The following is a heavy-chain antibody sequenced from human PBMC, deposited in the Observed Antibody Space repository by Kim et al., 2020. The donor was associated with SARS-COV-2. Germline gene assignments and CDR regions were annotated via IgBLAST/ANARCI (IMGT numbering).Heavy chain of an antibody. V-gene: IGHV3-23*01. J-gene: IGHJ4*02. Sequence: GGSLRLSCAASGFTFSNYAMSWVRQAPGKGLEWVSGISTSGGGTYYADSVKGRFTISRDNSKNTLSLQMNSLRVEDTAVYYCAKSRHIVGVPFPFGYWGQGTLVTVSS. D-gene: IGHD2-21*01. CDR2: ISTSGGGT. CDR1: GFTFSNYA. CDR3: AKSRHIVGVPFPFGY.